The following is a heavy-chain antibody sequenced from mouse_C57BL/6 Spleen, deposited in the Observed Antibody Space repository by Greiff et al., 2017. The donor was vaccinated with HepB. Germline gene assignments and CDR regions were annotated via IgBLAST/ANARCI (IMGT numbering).Heavy chain of an antibody. Sequence: QVQSQQSGPELVKPGASVKISCKASGYAFSSSWMNWVKQRPGKGLEWVGRIYPGDGDTNYNGKFKGKATLTADKSSSTADMQLSSLTSEDSAVYFCARTIPSWGFAYWGQGTLVTVSA. CDR1: GYAFSSSW. J-gene: IGHJ3*01. V-gene: IGHV1-82*01. CDR2: IYPGDGDT. D-gene: IGHD4-1*01. CDR3: ARTIPSWGFAY.